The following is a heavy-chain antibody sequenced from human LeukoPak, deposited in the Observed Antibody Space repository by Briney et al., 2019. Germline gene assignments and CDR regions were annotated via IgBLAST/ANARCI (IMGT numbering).Heavy chain of an antibody. CDR2: ISGSGGST. CDR3: AKSGIAAAGYYYYGMDV. V-gene: IGHV3-23*01. J-gene: IGHJ6*02. D-gene: IGHD6-13*01. Sequence: QSGGSLRLSCAASGFTFSSYAMSWVRQAPGKGLEWVSAISGSGGSTYYADSVKGRFTISRDNSKNTLYLQMNSLRAEDTAVYYCAKSGIAAAGYYYYGMDVWGQGTTVTVSS. CDR1: GFTFSSYA.